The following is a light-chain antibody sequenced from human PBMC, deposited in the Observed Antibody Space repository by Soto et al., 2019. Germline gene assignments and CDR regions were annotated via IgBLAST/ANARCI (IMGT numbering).Light chain of an antibody. J-gene: IGKJ5*01. Sequence: EIVMTQSPTILSVSPGERATLSCRASQSVSSNLAWYQQKPGQAPRILIYGVYTRDPGIPPRFSGSGSGTDFTLTISSLEPEDSAVYYCQQRHMWPITFGQGTRLEI. CDR1: QSVSSN. V-gene: IGKV3D-15*01. CDR2: GVY. CDR3: QQRHMWPIT.